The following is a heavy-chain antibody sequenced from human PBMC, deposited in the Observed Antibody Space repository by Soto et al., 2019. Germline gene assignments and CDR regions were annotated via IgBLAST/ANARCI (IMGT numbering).Heavy chain of an antibody. CDR3: AKDMEAYYYGSGSYCYGMDV. Sequence: GGSLRVSCAASGFTFDDYTMHWGRQAPWKGLEWVSLISWDGGSTYYADSVKGRFTISRDNSKNSLYLQMNSLRTEDTALYYCAKDMEAYYYGSGSYCYGMDVWGQGTTVTVSS. CDR2: ISWDGGST. J-gene: IGHJ6*02. V-gene: IGHV3-43*01. CDR1: GFTFDDYT. D-gene: IGHD3-10*01.